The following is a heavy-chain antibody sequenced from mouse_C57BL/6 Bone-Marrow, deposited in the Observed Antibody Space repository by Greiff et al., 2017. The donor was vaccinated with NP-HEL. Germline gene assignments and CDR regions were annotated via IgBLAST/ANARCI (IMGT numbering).Heavy chain of an antibody. CDR3: TREGGVYYYDAWFAY. J-gene: IGHJ3*01. Sequence: EVKVVESGEGLVKPGGSLKLSCAASGFTFSSYAMSWVRQTPEKRLEWVAYISSGGDYIYYADTVKGRFTISRDNARNTLYLQMSSLKSEDTAMYYCTREGGVYYYDAWFAYWGQGTLVTVSA. D-gene: IGHD1-1*01. V-gene: IGHV5-9-1*02. CDR2: ISSGGDYI. CDR1: GFTFSSYA.